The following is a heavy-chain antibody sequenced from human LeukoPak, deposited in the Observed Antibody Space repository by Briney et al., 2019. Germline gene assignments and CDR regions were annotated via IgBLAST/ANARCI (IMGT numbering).Heavy chain of an antibody. CDR1: LDSVSNNTAA. J-gene: IGHJ2*01. V-gene: IGHV6-1*01. CDR2: TYYRSKCFN. D-gene: IGHD2-21*01. Sequence: SQTLSLTSVVSLDSVSNNTAACTWTRHSPSRCLECLGTTYYRSKCFNGYAVSVKGRITITPDTSKNQFSLQMNFVIPEDMAVYYCVRGTLIYFDLWGRGTLVTVSS. CDR3: VRGTLIYFDL.